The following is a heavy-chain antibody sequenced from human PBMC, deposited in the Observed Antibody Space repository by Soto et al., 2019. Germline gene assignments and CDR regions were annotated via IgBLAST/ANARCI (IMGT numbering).Heavy chain of an antibody. CDR2: ISYSGST. D-gene: IGHD6-13*01. CDR3: ASVAAAGREPGRHSYGMNV. CDR1: GGSISSSSYY. J-gene: IGHJ6*01. Sequence: SETLSLTCTVSGGSISSSSYYWVWLRQPPGKGLEWIGSISYSGSTYYNPSLKSRVTISVDTSKNQFSLKLRSVTAADMAVYYRASVAAAGREPGRHSYGMNVWGQGTTVTVS. V-gene: IGHV4-39*01.